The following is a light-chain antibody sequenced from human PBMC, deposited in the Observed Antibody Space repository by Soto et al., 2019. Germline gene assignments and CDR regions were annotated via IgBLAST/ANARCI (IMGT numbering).Light chain of an antibody. Sequence: QSVLTQPPSASGSPGQSVTISVTGTSSDIGTYDYVSWYQHLPDKAPKLIIYEVSKRPSGVPDRFSGSKSGNTASLTISGLQAEDEGDYYCCSYGGGNNFYVFGTGTKV. CDR2: EVS. V-gene: IGLV2-8*01. CDR3: CSYGGGNNFYV. J-gene: IGLJ1*01. CDR1: SSDIGTYDY.